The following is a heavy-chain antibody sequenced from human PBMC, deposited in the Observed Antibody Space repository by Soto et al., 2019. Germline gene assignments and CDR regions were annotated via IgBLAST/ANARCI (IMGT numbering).Heavy chain of an antibody. CDR1: GGSISSGGYS. D-gene: IGHD3-3*01. CDR3: ARVRFLEWSLYFDY. J-gene: IGHJ4*02. V-gene: IGHV4-30-2*01. Sequence: ASETLSLTCAVSGGSISSGGYSWSWIRQPPGKGLEWIGYIYHSGSTYYNPSLKSRVTISVDRSKNQFSLKLSSVTAADTAVYYCARVRFLEWSLYFDYWGQGTLVTVSS. CDR2: IYHSGST.